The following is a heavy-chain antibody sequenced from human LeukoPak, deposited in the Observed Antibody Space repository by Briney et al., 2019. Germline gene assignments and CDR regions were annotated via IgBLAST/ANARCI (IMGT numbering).Heavy chain of an antibody. V-gene: IGHV4-39*07. CDR2: IYYSGST. CDR3: ARSAGGQQLVGFDY. D-gene: IGHD6-13*01. Sequence: SETLSLTCTVSGGSISSSSYYWGWIRQPPGKGLEWIGSIYYSGSTYYNPSLKSRVTISVDTSKNQFSLKLSSMTAADTAVYYCARSAGGQQLVGFDYWGQGTLVTVSS. CDR1: GGSISSSSYY. J-gene: IGHJ4*02.